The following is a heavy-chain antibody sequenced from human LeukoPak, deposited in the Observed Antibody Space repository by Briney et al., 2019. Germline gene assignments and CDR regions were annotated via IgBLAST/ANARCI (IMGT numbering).Heavy chain of an antibody. D-gene: IGHD1-1*01. CDR3: ARVIAGTPSFAY. Sequence: GASVKVSSKASGYTFTGYYMHWVRQAPGQGLEWVAWINPDSGVTNYAQNFQGRVTVTRDTSISTAYMELTRLRSDDTAVYYCARVIAGTPSFAYWGQGTLVTVSS. CDR1: GYTFTGYY. CDR2: INPDSGVT. J-gene: IGHJ4*02. V-gene: IGHV1-2*02.